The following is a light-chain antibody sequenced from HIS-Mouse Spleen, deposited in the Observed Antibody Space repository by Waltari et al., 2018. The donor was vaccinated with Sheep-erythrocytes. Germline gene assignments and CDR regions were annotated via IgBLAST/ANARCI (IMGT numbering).Light chain of an antibody. CDR2: EVS. CDR3: CSYAGSYTVV. Sequence: QSALTQPASVSGSPGQSITIPCTGTSSDVGGYNYVSWYQQHPGKAPKLMIYEVSNRPSGVSNRFSGSKSGNTASLTISGLQAEDEADYYCCSYAGSYTVVFGG. J-gene: IGLJ2*01. CDR1: SSDVGGYNY. V-gene: IGLV2-14*01.